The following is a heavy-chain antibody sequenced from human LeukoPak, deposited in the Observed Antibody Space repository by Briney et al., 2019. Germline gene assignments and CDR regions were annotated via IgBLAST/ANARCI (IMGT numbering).Heavy chain of an antibody. V-gene: IGHV4-31*03. J-gene: IGHJ4*02. CDR2: IYYSGST. Sequence: SQTLSLTCTVSGGSISSGGYYWSWIRQHPGKGLEWIGYIYYSGSTYYNPTLKSRVTISVDTSKNQFSLKLSSVTAADTAVYYCARGLSGPIDYWGQGTLVTVSS. D-gene: IGHD1-26*01. CDR1: GGSISSGGYY. CDR3: ARGLSGPIDY.